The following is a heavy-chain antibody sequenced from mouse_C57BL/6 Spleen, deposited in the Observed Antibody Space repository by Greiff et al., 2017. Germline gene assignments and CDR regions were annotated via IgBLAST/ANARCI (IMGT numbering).Heavy chain of an antibody. CDR1: GYSITSGYD. CDR3: ARDRGDYGSSDWYVDV. D-gene: IGHD1-1*01. J-gene: IGHJ1*03. V-gene: IGHV3-1*01. CDR2: ISYSGST. Sequence: EVMLVESGPGMVKPSQSLSLTCTVTGYSITSGYDWHWIRHFPGNKLEWMGYISYSGSTNYNPSLKSRISITHDTSKNHFFLKLNSVTTEDTATYDCARDRGDYGSSDWYVDVWGTGTTVTVSS.